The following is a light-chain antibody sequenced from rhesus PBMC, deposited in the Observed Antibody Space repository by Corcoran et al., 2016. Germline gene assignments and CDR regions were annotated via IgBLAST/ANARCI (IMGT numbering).Light chain of an antibody. CDR1: QSVSSS. V-gene: IGKV3-42*03. J-gene: IGKJ4*01. Sequence: EIVMTQSPATLSLSPGERATLSCRASQSVSSSLAWYQQQPGQAPRLHIYGASSRATGIPDRFSGSGSGTEFTLTISSLEPEDFAVYYCQQYSNWPPTFGGGTKVEIK. CDR3: QQYSNWPPT. CDR2: GAS.